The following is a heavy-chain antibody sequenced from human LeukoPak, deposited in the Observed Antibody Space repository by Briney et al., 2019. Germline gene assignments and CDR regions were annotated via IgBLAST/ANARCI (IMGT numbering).Heavy chain of an antibody. J-gene: IGHJ4*02. Sequence: GGSLRLSCTASGFTFSHHRMTWVPHAPGKGLEWVANIKEDESEKDHVDSVKGRFTVSRDNGKNSLYLQMNSLRGEDAAVYYCARLNGSYADYWGQGTLVTVST. CDR3: ARLNGSYADY. CDR1: GFTFSHHR. CDR2: IKEDESEK. V-gene: IGHV3-7*01. D-gene: IGHD1-26*01.